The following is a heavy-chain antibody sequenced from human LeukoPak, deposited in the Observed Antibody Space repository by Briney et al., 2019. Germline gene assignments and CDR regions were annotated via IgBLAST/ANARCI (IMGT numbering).Heavy chain of an antibody. CDR1: GFTFSSYA. V-gene: IGHV3-23*01. D-gene: IGHD6-19*01. J-gene: IGHJ4*02. CDR2: ISDSGGNT. Sequence: PGGSLRLSCAASGFTFSSYAMSWVRQAPGKGLEWVSAISDSGGNTYYADSVKGRFTISRDNSKNTLYLQMNSLRAEDTAVYYCATGGSGWYPYYFDYWGQGTLVTVSS. CDR3: ATGGSGWYPYYFDY.